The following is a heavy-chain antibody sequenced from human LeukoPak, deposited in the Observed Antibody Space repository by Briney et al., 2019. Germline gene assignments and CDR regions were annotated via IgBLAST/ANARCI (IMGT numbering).Heavy chain of an antibody. CDR2: IYYSGST. D-gene: IGHD1-26*01. Sequence: SETLSLTCTVSGGSISSYYWSSIRQPPGKGLEWIGYIYYSGSTNYNPSLKSRVTISVDTSKNQFSLKLSSVTAADTAVYYCARHTDYSGSYYLSWFDPWGQGTLVTVSS. CDR1: GGSISSYY. CDR3: ARHTDYSGSYYLSWFDP. V-gene: IGHV4-59*08. J-gene: IGHJ5*02.